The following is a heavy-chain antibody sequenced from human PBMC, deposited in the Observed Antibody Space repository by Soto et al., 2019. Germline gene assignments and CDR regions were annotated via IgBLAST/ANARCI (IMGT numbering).Heavy chain of an antibody. J-gene: IGHJ5*02. D-gene: IGHD3-3*01. V-gene: IGHV3-30-3*01. CDR1: GFTFSTYA. CDR3: AIDVRYDFWSGYYIT. CDR2: ISNDGINK. Sequence: QVQLVESGGGVVQPGRSLRLSCSASGFTFSTYAMHWVRQAPGKGLEWVAVISNDGINKYNADSVKGRFTISRDNSKNTLYLQMNSLRAEDTAVYYCAIDVRYDFWSGYYITWGQGTLVTVSS.